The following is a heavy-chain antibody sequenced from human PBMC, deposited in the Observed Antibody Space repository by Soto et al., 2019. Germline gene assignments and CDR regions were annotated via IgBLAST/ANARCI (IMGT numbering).Heavy chain of an antibody. Sequence: ASVKVSCKTSGYTFSNYGITWVRQAPGQPLEWLGWISLYSDGTNYAQKFQGRVSMTTDTSTTTAYMELRSLRSDDTAVCHCARVVPGSESWFGPWGLGSLVTVS. CDR3: ARVVPGSESWFGP. D-gene: IGHD2-2*01. CDR2: ISLYSDGT. V-gene: IGHV1-18*01. CDR1: GYTFSNYG. J-gene: IGHJ5*02.